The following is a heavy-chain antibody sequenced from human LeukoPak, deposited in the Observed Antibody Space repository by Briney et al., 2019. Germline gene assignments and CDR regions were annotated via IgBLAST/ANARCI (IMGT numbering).Heavy chain of an antibody. J-gene: IGHJ4*02. CDR2: INHSGST. CDR3: ARRDSSASYDY. Sequence: PSETLSLTCAVYGGSFSGYYWSWIRQPPGKGLEWIGEINHSGSTNYNPSLKSRVTISVDTSKNQFSLKLSSVTAADTAVYYCARRDSSASYDYWGQGTLVTVSS. D-gene: IGHD3-22*01. V-gene: IGHV4-34*01. CDR1: GGSFSGYY.